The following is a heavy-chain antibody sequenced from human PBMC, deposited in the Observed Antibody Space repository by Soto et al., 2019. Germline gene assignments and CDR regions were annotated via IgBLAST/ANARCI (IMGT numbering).Heavy chain of an antibody. Sequence: PVGSLRLSCAASGFTFSDYYMSWIRQAPGKGLEWVSYISSSGSTIYYADSVKGRFTISRDNAKNSLYLQMNSLRAEDTAVYYCARDYIWGSYRYDYWGQGTLVTVSS. V-gene: IGHV3-11*01. CDR2: ISSSGSTI. CDR1: GFTFSDYY. CDR3: ARDYIWGSYRYDY. D-gene: IGHD3-16*02. J-gene: IGHJ4*02.